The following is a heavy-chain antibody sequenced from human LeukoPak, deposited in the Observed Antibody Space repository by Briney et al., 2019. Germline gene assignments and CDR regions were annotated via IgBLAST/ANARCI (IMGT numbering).Heavy chain of an antibody. Sequence: SETLSLTCTVSGGSISSYYWSWIRQPPGKGLEWIGYVYYSGSTNYNPSLKSRVTISADTSKNQFSLKLSSVTAADTAVYYCAGAGDYDTGSYWGQGTLVTVSS. CDR3: AGAGDYDTGSY. CDR1: GGSISSYY. V-gene: IGHV4-59*08. J-gene: IGHJ4*02. CDR2: VYYSGST. D-gene: IGHD3-22*01.